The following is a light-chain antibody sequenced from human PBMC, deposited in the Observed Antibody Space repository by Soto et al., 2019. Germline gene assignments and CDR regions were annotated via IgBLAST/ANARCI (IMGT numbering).Light chain of an antibody. J-gene: IGLJ3*02. V-gene: IGLV4-69*01. CDR1: SGHSSYA. Sequence: QLVLTQSPSASASLGASVKLTCTLSSGHSSYAIAWHQQQPEKGPRYLMKLNSDGSHSKGDGIPDRFSGSSSGPERYLTISSLQSEDEADYYCQTWGTGIWVVGGGTKLTVL. CDR2: LNSDGSH. CDR3: QTWGTGIWV.